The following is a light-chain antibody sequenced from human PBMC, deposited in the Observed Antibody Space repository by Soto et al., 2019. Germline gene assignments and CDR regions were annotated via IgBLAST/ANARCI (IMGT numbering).Light chain of an antibody. J-gene: IGKJ5*01. CDR3: HHYGSSPLT. CDR2: GAS. Sequence: EIVLTQSPGTLSLSPGERATLSCRASQSVSNNLAWYQQKPGQAPRLLIYGASTRATGIPARFSGSGSGTDFTLTISRLEPEDFAVYYCHHYGSSPLTFGQGTRLEI. V-gene: IGKV3-20*01. CDR1: QSVSNN.